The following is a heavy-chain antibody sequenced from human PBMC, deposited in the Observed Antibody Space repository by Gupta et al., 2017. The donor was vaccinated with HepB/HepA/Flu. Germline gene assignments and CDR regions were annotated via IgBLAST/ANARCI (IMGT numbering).Heavy chain of an antibody. CDR1: GLTFSSYG. CDR3: AKDVHEIQLPPYDAFDI. V-gene: IGHV3-30*18. D-gene: IGHD2-2*01. J-gene: IGHJ3*02. CDR2: ISYDGTYK. Sequence: QVQLVESGGGVVQPGRSLRLSCAASGLTFSSYGMHWVRQAPGKGLEWVAVISYDGTYKYYGDSVKGRFTISRDNFKNTLYLQMNSLRGEDTTVYYCAKDVHEIQLPPYDAFDIWGQGTMVTVSS.